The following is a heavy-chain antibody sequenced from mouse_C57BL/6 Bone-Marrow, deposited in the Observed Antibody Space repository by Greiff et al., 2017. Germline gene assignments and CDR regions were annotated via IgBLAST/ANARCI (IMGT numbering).Heavy chain of an antibody. Sequence: VQLQQSGAELVRPGASVKLSCTASGVNIKDDYMHWVKQRPEQGLEWIGWIDPENGDTEYASKFQGKATITADTSSNTAYLQLSSLTSEYTAVYYCTTPSYYSNYDFDYGGQGTTLTVSS. J-gene: IGHJ2*01. CDR1: GVNIKDDY. CDR2: IDPENGDT. CDR3: TTPSYYSNYDFDY. D-gene: IGHD2-5*01. V-gene: IGHV14-4*01.